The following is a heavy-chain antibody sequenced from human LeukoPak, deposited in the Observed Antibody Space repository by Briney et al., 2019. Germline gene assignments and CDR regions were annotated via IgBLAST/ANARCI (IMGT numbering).Heavy chain of an antibody. J-gene: IGHJ4*02. Sequence: SETLSLTCTVSGGSISSYYWSWIRQPAGKGLEWIGRISSSGSTNYNPSLKSRVTISVDTSKNQFSLKLSSVTAADTAVYFCARSLYRLWFGEGPFYYWGQGTLVTVSS. CDR3: ARSLYRLWFGEGPFYY. CDR1: GGSISSYY. CDR2: ISSSGST. V-gene: IGHV4-4*07. D-gene: IGHD3-10*01.